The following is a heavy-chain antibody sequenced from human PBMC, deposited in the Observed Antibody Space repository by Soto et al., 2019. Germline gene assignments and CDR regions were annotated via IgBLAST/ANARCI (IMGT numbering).Heavy chain of an antibody. J-gene: IGHJ4*02. CDR2: IYYSGST. CDR3: ARRSIAVAGYYFDY. CDR1: GGSISSYY. V-gene: IGHV4-59*08. D-gene: IGHD6-19*01. Sequence: SETLSLTCTVSGGSISSYYWSWIRQPPGKGLEWIGYIYYSGSTNYNPSLKSRVTISVDTSKNQFSLKLSSVTAADTAVYYCARRSIAVAGYYFDYWGQGTLVTVSS.